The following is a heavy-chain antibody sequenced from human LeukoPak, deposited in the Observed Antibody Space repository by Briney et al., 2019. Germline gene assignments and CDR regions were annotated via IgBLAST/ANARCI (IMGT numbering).Heavy chain of an antibody. CDR1: GGSISSHY. V-gene: IGHV4-59*11. CDR3: ASGVRL. CDR2: IYYSGST. D-gene: IGHD3-10*01. Sequence: SETLSLTCTVSGGSISSHYWSWIRQPPGKGLEWIGYIYYSGSTNYNPSLKSRVTISVDTSKNQFSLKLSSVTAGDTAVYYCASGVRLWGQGTLVTVSS. J-gene: IGHJ4*02.